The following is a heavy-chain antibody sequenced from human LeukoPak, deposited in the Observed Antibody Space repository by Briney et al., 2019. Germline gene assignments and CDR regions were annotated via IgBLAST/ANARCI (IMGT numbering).Heavy chain of an antibody. CDR2: NNPNSGGT. V-gene: IGHV1-2*02. D-gene: IGHD3-10*01. Sequence: ASVKVSCKASGYTFTSYDINWVRQAPGQGLEWMGWNNPNSGGTNYAQKFQGRVTMTRDTSTSTVYMELSSLRSEDTAVYYCARGEFWAEYYFDYWGQGTLVTVSS. CDR1: GYTFTSYD. CDR3: ARGEFWAEYYFDY. J-gene: IGHJ4*02.